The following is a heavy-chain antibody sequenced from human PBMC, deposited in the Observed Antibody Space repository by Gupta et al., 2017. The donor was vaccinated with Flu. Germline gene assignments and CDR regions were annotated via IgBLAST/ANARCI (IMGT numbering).Heavy chain of an antibody. Sequence: EVQLVESGGGLVKPGGSLRLSCAASGFTFSSYSMNCVRQAPGKGLGWVSSSSSSSIYIYYADSVKGRFTISRDNAKNSLYLQMNSLRAEDTAVYYCARGRETDYWGQGTLVTVSS. CDR2: SSSSSIYI. J-gene: IGHJ4*02. CDR1: GFTFSSYS. V-gene: IGHV3-21*01. CDR3: ARGRETDY.